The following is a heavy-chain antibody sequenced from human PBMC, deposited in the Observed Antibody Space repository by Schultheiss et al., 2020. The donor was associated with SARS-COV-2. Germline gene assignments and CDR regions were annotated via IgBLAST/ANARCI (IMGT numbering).Heavy chain of an antibody. J-gene: IGHJ5*02. V-gene: IGHV2-5*08. CDR3: AHSSYDSSGYYLLDWFDP. CDR1: GGSFSGYYW. Sequence: QTLSLTCAVYGGSFSGYYWSWIRQPPGKALEWLALIYWDDDKRYSPSLKSRLTITKDTSKNQVVLTMTNMDPVDTATYYCAHSSYDSSGYYLLDWFDPWGQGTLVTVSS. CDR2: IYWDDDK. D-gene: IGHD3-22*01.